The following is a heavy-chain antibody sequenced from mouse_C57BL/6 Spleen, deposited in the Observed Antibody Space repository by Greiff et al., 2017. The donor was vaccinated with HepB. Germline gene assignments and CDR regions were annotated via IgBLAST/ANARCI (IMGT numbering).Heavy chain of an antibody. CDR2: IDPSDSYT. CDR3: ARRGYYYFDY. V-gene: IGHV1-50*01. D-gene: IGHD2-3*01. Sequence: VQLQQSGAELVKPGASVKLSCKASGYTFTSYWMQWVKQRPGQGLEWIGEIDPSDSYTNYNQKFKGKATLTVDTSSSTAYMQLSRLTSEDSAVYYCARRGYYYFDYWGQGTTLTVSS. CDR1: GYTFTSYW. J-gene: IGHJ2*01.